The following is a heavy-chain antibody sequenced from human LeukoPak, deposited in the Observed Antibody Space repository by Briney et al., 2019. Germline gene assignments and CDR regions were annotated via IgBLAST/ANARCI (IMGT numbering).Heavy chain of an antibody. V-gene: IGHV3-11*01. CDR1: GFTFSDYY. CDR2: ISSSGSTI. J-gene: IGHJ3*02. CDR3: ARYLVLLWFGEGSGAFDI. D-gene: IGHD3-10*01. Sequence: GGSLRLSCAASGFTFSDYYMSWIRQAPGKGLEWVSYISSSGSTIYYADSVKGRFTISRDNAKNSLYLQMNSLRAEDTAVYYCARYLVLLWFGEGSGAFDIWGQGTMVTVSS.